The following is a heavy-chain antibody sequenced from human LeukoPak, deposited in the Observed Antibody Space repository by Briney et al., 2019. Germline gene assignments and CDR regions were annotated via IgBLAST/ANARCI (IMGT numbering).Heavy chain of an antibody. CDR1: GGSFSGYY. CDR3: ATTPQRGYSYGWGTDAFDI. CDR2: INHSGGT. V-gene: IGHV4-34*01. J-gene: IGHJ3*02. D-gene: IGHD5-18*01. Sequence: RASETLSLTCAVYGGSFSGYYWSWIRQPPGKGLEWIGEINHSGGTNYNPSLKSRVTISVDTSKNQFSLKLSSVTAADTAVYYCATTPQRGYSYGWGTDAFDIWGQGTMVTVSS.